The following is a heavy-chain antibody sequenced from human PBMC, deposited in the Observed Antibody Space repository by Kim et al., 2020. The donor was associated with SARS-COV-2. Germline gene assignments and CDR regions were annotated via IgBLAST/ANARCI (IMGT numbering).Heavy chain of an antibody. D-gene: IGHD6-6*01. CDR1: GYTFTSYY. V-gene: IGHV1-46*01. CDR3: ARDQNPSSSPYYYYYGMDV. CDR2: INPSGGST. Sequence: ASVKVSCKASGYTFTSYYMHWVRQAPGQGLEWMGIINPSGGSTSYAQKFQGRVTMTRDTSTSTVYMELSSLRSEDTAVYYCARDQNPSSSPYYYYYGMDVWGQGTTVTVSS. J-gene: IGHJ6*02.